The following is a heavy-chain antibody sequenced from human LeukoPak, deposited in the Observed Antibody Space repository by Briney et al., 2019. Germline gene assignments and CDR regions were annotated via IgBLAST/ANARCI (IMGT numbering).Heavy chain of an antibody. Sequence: ASVKVSCKASGYTFTSYDINWVRQATGQGLEWMGWMNPNSGNTGYAQKFQGRVTMTRNTSISTAYMELSSLRSEDTAVYYCATSPVDTAMGVFGYWGQGTLVTVSS. CDR3: ATSPVDTAMGVFGY. V-gene: IGHV1-8*01. J-gene: IGHJ4*02. CDR1: GYTFTSYD. CDR2: MNPNSGNT. D-gene: IGHD5-18*01.